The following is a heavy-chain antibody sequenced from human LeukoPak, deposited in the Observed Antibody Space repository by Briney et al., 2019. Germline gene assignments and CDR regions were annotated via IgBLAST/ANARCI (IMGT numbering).Heavy chain of an antibody. J-gene: IGHJ5*02. CDR2: INHSGST. Sequence: SETLSLTCAVYGGSFSGYYWSWIRQPPGKGLEWIGEINHSGSTNYNPSLKSRVTISVDTSKNQFSLKLSSVTAADTAVYYCERDTWSAPWGQGPLVTVSS. V-gene: IGHV4-34*01. CDR1: GGSFSGYY. CDR3: ERDTWSAP.